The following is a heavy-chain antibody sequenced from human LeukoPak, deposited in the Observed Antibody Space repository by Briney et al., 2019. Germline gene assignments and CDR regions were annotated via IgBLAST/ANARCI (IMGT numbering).Heavy chain of an antibody. J-gene: IGHJ4*02. CDR3: SSWVLYPGAVGH. V-gene: IGHV4-38-2*01. D-gene: IGHD3-3*01. CDR2: IYHSGST. CDR1: GYSISSGYY. Sequence: KPSETLSLTCAVSGYSISSGYYWGWIRQPPGKGLEWIGSIYHSGSTYYNPSLKSRVTISVDTSKNQLSLKLSSVTAADTAAYYCSSWVLYPGAVGHLGQGTLANVPS.